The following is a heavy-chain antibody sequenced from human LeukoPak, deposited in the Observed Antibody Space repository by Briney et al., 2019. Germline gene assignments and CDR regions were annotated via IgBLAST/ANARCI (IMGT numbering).Heavy chain of an antibody. CDR2: IYYSGST. J-gene: IGHJ4*02. CDR1: GGSISSSSYY. CDR3: ARGGSYYYDSSGLL. Sequence: SETLSLTCTVSGGSISSSSYYWGWIRQPPGKGLEWIGSIYYSGSTYYNPSLKSRVTISVDTSKNQFSLKLSSVTAADTAVYYCARGGSYYYDSSGLLWGQGTLVTVSS. V-gene: IGHV4-39*07. D-gene: IGHD3-22*01.